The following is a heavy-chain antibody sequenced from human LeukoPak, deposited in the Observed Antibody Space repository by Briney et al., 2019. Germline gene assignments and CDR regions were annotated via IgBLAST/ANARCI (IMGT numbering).Heavy chain of an antibody. CDR3: ARAARYSNYVNWFDP. J-gene: IGHJ5*02. V-gene: IGHV4-34*01. Sequence: PSETLSLTCAVYGGSFSGYYWSWIRQPPGKGLEWIGEINHSGSTNYNPSLKGRVTISVDTSKNQFSLKLSSVTAADTAVYYCARAARYSNYVNWFDPWGQGTLVTVSS. CDR1: GGSFSGYY. D-gene: IGHD4-11*01. CDR2: INHSGST.